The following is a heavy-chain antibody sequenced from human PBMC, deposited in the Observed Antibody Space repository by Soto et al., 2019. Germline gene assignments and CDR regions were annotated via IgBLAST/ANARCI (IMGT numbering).Heavy chain of an antibody. V-gene: IGHV3-23*01. D-gene: IGHD2-2*01. CDR2: ISGSAVSA. CDR1: GFTFNTYA. J-gene: IGHJ4*02. Sequence: GGSLRLSCAASGFTFNTYAMNWVRQAPGKGLEWVSAISGSAVSAYYAASVKGRFTISRDNSRNTVYLQMNSLRDEDTVVYYCAKDVSYSTTWYWAFDYWGQGTRVTVSS. CDR3: AKDVSYSTTWYWAFDY.